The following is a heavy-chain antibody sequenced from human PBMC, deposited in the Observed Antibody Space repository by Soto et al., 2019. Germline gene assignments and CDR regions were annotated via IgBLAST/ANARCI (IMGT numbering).Heavy chain of an antibody. CDR2: IVVGSGNT. Sequence: GASVKVSCKASGFTFTSSAVQWVRQARGQRLEWIGWIVVGSGNTNYAQKFQERVTITRDMSTSTAYMELSSLRSEDTAVYYCAAETYYYRSGSYRVHSSYYYGMDVWGQGTTVTVSS. D-gene: IGHD3-10*01. V-gene: IGHV1-58*01. CDR3: AAETYYYRSGSYRVHSSYYYGMDV. CDR1: GFTFTSSA. J-gene: IGHJ6*02.